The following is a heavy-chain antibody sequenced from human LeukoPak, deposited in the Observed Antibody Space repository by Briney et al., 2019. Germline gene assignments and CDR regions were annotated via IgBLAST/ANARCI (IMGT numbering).Heavy chain of an antibody. V-gene: IGHV4-34*01. D-gene: IGHD5-12*01. Sequence: KPSETLSLTCAVYGGSFSGYYWSWIRQPPGKRLEWIGEINHSGSTNYNPSLKSRVTISVDTSKNQFSLKLSSVTAADTAVYYCARPKWLRGYDAFDIWGQGTMVTVSS. CDR2: INHSGST. CDR3: ARPKWLRGYDAFDI. CDR1: GGSFSGYY. J-gene: IGHJ3*02.